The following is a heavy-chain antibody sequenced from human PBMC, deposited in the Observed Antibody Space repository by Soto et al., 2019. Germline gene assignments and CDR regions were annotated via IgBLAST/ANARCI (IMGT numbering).Heavy chain of an antibody. J-gene: IGHJ4*02. D-gene: IGHD5-18*01. CDR3: ARGIQLWLRLFDY. V-gene: IGHV3-30*15. CDR1: GLTFSEHA. CDR2: ISYDGVNQ. Sequence: RAXLRVYWGASGLTFSEHAVHWVRQDPGKGLEWVAVISYDGVNQYYADSVKGRFTISRDNSKSTLYLQMSSLRPEDTAVYFCARGIQLWLRLFDYWGQGALVTVSS.